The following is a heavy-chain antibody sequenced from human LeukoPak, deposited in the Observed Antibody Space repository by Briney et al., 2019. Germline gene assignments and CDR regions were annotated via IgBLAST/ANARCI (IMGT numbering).Heavy chain of an antibody. Sequence: GGSLRLSCAASGFTFSSYSMNWFRQAPGKGLEWVSYISSSSSTIYYADSVKGRFTISRDNAKNSLYLQMNSLRAEDTAVYYCARGFEYSSSSGDYWGQGTLVTVSS. V-gene: IGHV3-48*01. CDR3: ARGFEYSSSSGDY. CDR2: ISSSSSTI. J-gene: IGHJ4*02. CDR1: GFTFSSYS. D-gene: IGHD6-6*01.